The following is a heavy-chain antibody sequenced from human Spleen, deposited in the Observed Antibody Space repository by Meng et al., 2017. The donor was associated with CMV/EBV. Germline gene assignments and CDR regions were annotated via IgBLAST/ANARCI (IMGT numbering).Heavy chain of an antibody. Sequence: VLLVAAGGGVVQPGRSLRLSLAASGFTFSENGMHWVRQAPGKGLEWVAFIQYDEGNKFYADSVKGRFTISRDTSKNTLYLQMDSLRLDDTAIYYCVKDNPVCHSWGQGTLVTVSS. CDR1: GFTFSENG. V-gene: IGHV3-30*02. J-gene: IGHJ4*02. CDR3: VKDNPVCHS. CDR2: IQYDEGNK.